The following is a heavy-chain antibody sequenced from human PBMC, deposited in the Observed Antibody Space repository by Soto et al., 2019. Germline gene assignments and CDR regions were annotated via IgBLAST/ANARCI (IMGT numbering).Heavy chain of an antibody. J-gene: IGHJ4*02. D-gene: IGHD1-26*01. CDR2: IIPILGIA. CDR1: GGTFSSYT. V-gene: IGHV1-69*02. CDR3: ASLVGATNLFDY. Sequence: QVQLVQSGAEVKKPGSSVKVSCKASGGTFSSYTISWVRQAPGQGLEWMGRIIPILGIANYAQKFQGRVTITADTSTSTAYMELSSLRSEDTAVYYCASLVGATNLFDYWGQGTLVTVSS.